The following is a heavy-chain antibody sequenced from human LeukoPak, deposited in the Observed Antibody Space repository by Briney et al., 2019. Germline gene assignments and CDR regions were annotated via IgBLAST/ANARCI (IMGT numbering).Heavy chain of an antibody. D-gene: IGHD3-10*01. J-gene: IGHJ4*02. CDR2: IYYSGST. V-gene: IGHV4-39*01. Sequence: MPSETLSLTCTVSVGSISSSSYYWGWIRQPPGKGLEWIGTIYYSGSTYYSPSLESRVTISVDTSKNQFSLKLGSVTAADTAVYYCVRQTYASGSYYNLDCWGQGTLVTVSS. CDR3: VRQTYASGSYYNLDC. CDR1: VGSISSSSYY.